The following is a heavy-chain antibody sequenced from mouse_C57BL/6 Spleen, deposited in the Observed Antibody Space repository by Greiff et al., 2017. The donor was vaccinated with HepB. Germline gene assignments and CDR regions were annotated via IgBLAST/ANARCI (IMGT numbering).Heavy chain of an antibody. D-gene: IGHD2-4*01. V-gene: IGHV1-76*01. CDR3: ARSYYDYDGFAY. J-gene: IGHJ3*01. CDR1: GYTFTDYY. CDR2: IYPGSGNT. Sequence: QVQLQQSGAELVRPGASVKLSCKASGYTFTDYYINWVKQRPGQGLEWIARIYPGSGNTYYNEKFKGKATLTAEKSSSTAYMQLSSLTSEDSAVYFCARSYYDYDGFAYWGQGTLVTVSA.